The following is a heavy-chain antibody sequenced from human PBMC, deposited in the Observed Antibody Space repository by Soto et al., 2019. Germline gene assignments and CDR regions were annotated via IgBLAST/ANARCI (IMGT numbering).Heavy chain of an antibody. D-gene: IGHD2-15*01. CDR2: ISWNSGSI. CDR1: GFTFDDYA. V-gene: IGHV3-9*01. Sequence: EVQLVESGGGLGQPGRSLRLSCAASGFTFDDYAMHWVRQAPGKGLEWVSGISWNSGSIGYADSVKGRFTISRDNAKNSLYLQMNSLRAEDTALYYCAKDMGVVAAQDAFDIWGQGTMVTVSS. J-gene: IGHJ3*02. CDR3: AKDMGVVAAQDAFDI.